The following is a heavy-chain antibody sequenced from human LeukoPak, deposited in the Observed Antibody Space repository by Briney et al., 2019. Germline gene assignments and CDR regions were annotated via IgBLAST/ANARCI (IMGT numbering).Heavy chain of an antibody. D-gene: IGHD3-3*02. CDR2: INHSGST. CDR3: ARGPALEAFDI. V-gene: IGHV4-34*01. J-gene: IGHJ3*02. CDR1: GGSISSYY. Sequence: SETLSLTCTVSGGSISSYYWSWIRQPPGKGLEWIGEINHSGSTNYNPSLKSRVTISVDTSKNQFSLKLSSVTAADTAVYYCARGPALEAFDIWGQGTMVTVSS.